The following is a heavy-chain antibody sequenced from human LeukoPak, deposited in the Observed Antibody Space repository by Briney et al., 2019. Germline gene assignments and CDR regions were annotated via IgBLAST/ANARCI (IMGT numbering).Heavy chain of an antibody. CDR2: ISAYNGNT. CDR3: ARVRGTDALLVLTGNNWFDP. V-gene: IGHV1-18*01. Sequence: GASVKVSCKASGYTFTSYGISWVRQAPGQGLEWMGWISAYNGNTNYAQKLQGRVTMTTDTSTSTAYMELRSLRSDDTAVYYCARVRGTDALLVLTGNNWFDPWGQGTLVTVSS. J-gene: IGHJ5*02. D-gene: IGHD3-9*01. CDR1: GYTFTSYG.